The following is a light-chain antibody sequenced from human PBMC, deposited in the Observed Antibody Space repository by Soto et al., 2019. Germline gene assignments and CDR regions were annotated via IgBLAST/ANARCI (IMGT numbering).Light chain of an antibody. CDR1: QSVSGN. Sequence: EIVMTQSPATLSVSPGERATLSCRASQSVSGNLAWYQQKPGQAPRLLIYGASTRATGIPARFSGSGSGTEFTLTFSSLQSEDFAVYYCQQYNNWTPVTFGGGTKVEIK. V-gene: IGKV3-15*01. J-gene: IGKJ4*01. CDR2: GAS. CDR3: QQYNNWTPVT.